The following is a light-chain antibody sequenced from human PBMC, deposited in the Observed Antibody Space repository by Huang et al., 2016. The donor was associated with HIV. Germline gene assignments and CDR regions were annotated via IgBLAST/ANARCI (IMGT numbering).Light chain of an antibody. CDR2: GAS. J-gene: IGKJ4*01. V-gene: IGKV3-15*01. CDR1: QSVSSN. Sequence: ELVMTPSPATLSVSPGERATLSCRASQSVSSNLAWYQQKPGQAPRLLIYGASARDTGIPARFSGSGSGTEFTLTISSRQSEEFVVYYCQQYNNWPLPFGGGTKVEIK. CDR3: QQYNNWPLP.